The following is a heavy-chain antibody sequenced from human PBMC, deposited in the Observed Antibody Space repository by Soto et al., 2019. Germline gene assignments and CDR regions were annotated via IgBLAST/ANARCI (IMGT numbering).Heavy chain of an antibody. CDR1: GYSFTSYW. V-gene: IGHV5-10-1*01. CDR2: IDPSDSYT. J-gene: IGHJ5*02. Sequence: GESLKISCKGSGYSFTSYWISWVRQMPGKGLEWMGRIDPSDSYTNYSPSFQGHVTISADKSISTAYLQWSSLKASDTAMYYCARHDIVVVPAAPAPVYWFDPWGQGTLVTVSS. D-gene: IGHD2-2*01. CDR3: ARHDIVVVPAAPAPVYWFDP.